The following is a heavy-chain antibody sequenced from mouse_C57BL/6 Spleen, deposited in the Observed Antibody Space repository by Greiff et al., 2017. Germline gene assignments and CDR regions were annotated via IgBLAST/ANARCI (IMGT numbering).Heavy chain of an antibody. D-gene: IGHD2-4*01. V-gene: IGHV14-3*01. J-gene: IGHJ4*01. CDR2: IDPANGNT. CDR3: AKWDYDVDAMDY. Sequence: EVQLQQSVAELVRPGASVKLSCTASGFNFKNSYMHWVKQRPEQGLEWIGMIDPANGNTKYAPKFQDKATITADTASNTAYLQLSSLTSEDTALYYCAKWDYDVDAMDYWGQGTSVTVSS. CDR1: GFNFKNSY.